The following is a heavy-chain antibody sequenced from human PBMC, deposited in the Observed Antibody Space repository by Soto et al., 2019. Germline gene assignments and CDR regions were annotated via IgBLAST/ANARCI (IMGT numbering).Heavy chain of an antibody. CDR2: VYHTGNT. V-gene: IGHV4-59*01. CDR3: AREQYNWKL. Sequence: SETLSLTCTVSGVSITPYYWTWIRHPPGKGLEWIGYVYHTGNTYYNPSLKSRVTISLDTSKNQVSLRLKSVTAADTAVYYCAREQYNWKLWGQGTLVTVSA. CDR1: GVSITPYY. D-gene: IGHD1-20*01. J-gene: IGHJ4*02.